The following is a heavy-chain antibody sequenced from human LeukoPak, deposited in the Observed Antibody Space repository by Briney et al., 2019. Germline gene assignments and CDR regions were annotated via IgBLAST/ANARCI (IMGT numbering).Heavy chain of an antibody. J-gene: IGHJ4*02. CDR2: IYYTGTT. Sequence: PSETLSLTCTVGGGSLSGHYWGWIRQPPGKGLELVGHIYYTGTTFYNPSLNSRVTITLDTSRNQFSLRLTSVIAADTAVYYCARFSWGCPTASCYLTNWGQGALVTVSS. CDR3: ARFSWGCPTASCYLTN. V-gene: IGHV4-59*11. CDR1: GGSLSGHY. D-gene: IGHD2-2*01.